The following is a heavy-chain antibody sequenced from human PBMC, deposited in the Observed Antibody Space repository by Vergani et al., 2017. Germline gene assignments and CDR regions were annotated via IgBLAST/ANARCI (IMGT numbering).Heavy chain of an antibody. CDR2: ISWNSGSI. Sequence: EVQLVESGGGLVQPGRSLRLSCSASGFTVGDYAMHWVRQAPGKGLEWVSGISWNSGSIDYADSVKGRFTISRDNAKNSLYLQMNSLRAEDMALYYCAKDILGIAATGTGFDYWGQGTLVTVSS. J-gene: IGHJ4*02. D-gene: IGHD6-13*01. CDR3: AKDILGIAATGTGFDY. CDR1: GFTVGDYA. V-gene: IGHV3-9*03.